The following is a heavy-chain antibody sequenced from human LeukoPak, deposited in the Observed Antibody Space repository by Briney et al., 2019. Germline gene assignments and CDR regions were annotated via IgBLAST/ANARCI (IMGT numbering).Heavy chain of an antibody. Sequence: GGSLRLSCAASGFSFRNSWMSWVRQAPGKGLEWVANIRQDGNEIYYMDSVKGRFTISRDNAKKSLYLQMNLLRAEDTAVYYCAREIRGAFDIWGQGTMVTVSS. CDR2: IRQDGNEI. V-gene: IGHV3-7*01. CDR3: AREIRGAFDI. CDR1: GFSFRNSW. J-gene: IGHJ3*02. D-gene: IGHD3-16*01.